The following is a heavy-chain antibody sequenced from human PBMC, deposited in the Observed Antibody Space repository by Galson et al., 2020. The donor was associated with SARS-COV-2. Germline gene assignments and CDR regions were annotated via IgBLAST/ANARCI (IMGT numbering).Heavy chain of an antibody. V-gene: IGHV1-2*02. J-gene: IGHJ4*02. CDR3: ARAPPGDDSSADY. D-gene: IGHD3-22*01. CDR2: INPNSGGT. Sequence: ASVKVSCKASGYTFTGYYMHWVRQAPGQGLEWMGWINPNSGGTNYAQKFQGRVTMTRDTSISTAYMELSRLRSDDTAVYYCARAPPGDDSSADYWGQGTLVTVSS. CDR1: GYTFTGYY.